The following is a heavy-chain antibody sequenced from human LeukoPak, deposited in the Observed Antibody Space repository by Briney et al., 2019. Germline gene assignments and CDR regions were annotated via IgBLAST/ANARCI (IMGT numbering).Heavy chain of an antibody. CDR1: GFTISFYW. CDR3: VRDGGYYGPDS. V-gene: IGHV3-7*04. D-gene: IGHD3-10*01. CDR2: INQVASEK. Sequence: GGSLRLSCATSGFTISFYWMSWVRQAPGKGLEWVANINQVASEKNYVDSVKGRFTISRDNAKNSLYLQMNSVRAEDTAMYYCVRDGGYYGPDSWGQGALVSVSS. J-gene: IGHJ4*02.